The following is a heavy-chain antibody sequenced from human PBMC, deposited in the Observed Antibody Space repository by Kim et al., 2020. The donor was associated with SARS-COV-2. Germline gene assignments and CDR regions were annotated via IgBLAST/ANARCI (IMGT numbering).Heavy chain of an antibody. V-gene: IGHV4-31*03. D-gene: IGHD2-21*02. J-gene: IGHJ2*01. Sequence: SETLSLTCTVSGGSISSGGYYWSWIRQHPGKGLEWIGYIYYSGSTYYNPSLKSRVTISVDTSKNQFSLKLSSVTAADTAVYYCARGVAYCGGDCYSSVPNWYFDLWGRGTLVTVSS. CDR3: ARGVAYCGGDCYSSVPNWYFDL. CDR1: GGSISSGGYY. CDR2: IYYSGST.